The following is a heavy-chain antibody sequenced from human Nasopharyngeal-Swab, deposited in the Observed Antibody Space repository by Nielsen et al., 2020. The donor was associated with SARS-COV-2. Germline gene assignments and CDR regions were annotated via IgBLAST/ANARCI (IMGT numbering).Heavy chain of an antibody. CDR3: ACHRTASFYY. J-gene: IGHJ4*02. Sequence: SETLSLTCTVSGYSISSGYYWDWIRQSPGKGLEWIGSIYHSGSTYYNPSLKSRVTISVDTSRNRFSLKLRSVTGADTAVYYCACHRTASFYYWGQGTLVTVSS. V-gene: IGHV4-38-2*02. CDR1: GYSISSGYY. D-gene: IGHD1-1*01. CDR2: IYHSGST.